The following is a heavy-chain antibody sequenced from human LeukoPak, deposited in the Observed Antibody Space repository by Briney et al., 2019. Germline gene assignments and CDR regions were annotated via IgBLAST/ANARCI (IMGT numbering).Heavy chain of an antibody. V-gene: IGHV3-33*06. J-gene: IGHJ4*02. CDR1: GFTFSSYG. D-gene: IGHD4/OR15-4a*01. CDR2: IWYDGTNK. CDR3: AKRAGYYFDY. Sequence: PGGSLRLSCAASGFTFSSYGMNWVRQAPGKGLEWVAIIWYDGTNKYYADPVKGRFTISRDNSKNTVYLQMNSLRAEDTAVYYCAKRAGYYFDYWGQGTLVTVSS.